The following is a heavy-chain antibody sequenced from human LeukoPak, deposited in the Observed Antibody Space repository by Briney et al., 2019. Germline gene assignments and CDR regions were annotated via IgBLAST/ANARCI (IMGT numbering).Heavy chain of an antibody. D-gene: IGHD2-15*01. CDR1: GGSISSGGYS. CDR2: MYYSGST. Sequence: SETLSLTCTVSGGSISSGGYSWSWIRQHPGKGLEWIGYMYYSGSTYYNPSLKSRVTISVDTSKNQFSLKLSSVTAADTAVYYCARFEVVAAYFDYWGQGTLVTVSS. CDR3: ARFEVVAAYFDY. J-gene: IGHJ4*02. V-gene: IGHV4-31*03.